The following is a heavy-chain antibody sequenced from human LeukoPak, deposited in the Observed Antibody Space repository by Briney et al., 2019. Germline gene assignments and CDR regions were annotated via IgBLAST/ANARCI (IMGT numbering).Heavy chain of an antibody. CDR3: GRNWFDP. J-gene: IGHJ5*02. V-gene: IGHV3-53*05. CDR2: IYSGGST. Sequence: GGSLRLSCAASGFTVSSDYMSWVRQAPGKGLEWVSVIYSGGSTYYADSVKGRFTISRDKSKNTVYLQMNSLRFEDTAMYYCGRNWFDPWGQGTLVTVSS. CDR1: GFTVSSDY.